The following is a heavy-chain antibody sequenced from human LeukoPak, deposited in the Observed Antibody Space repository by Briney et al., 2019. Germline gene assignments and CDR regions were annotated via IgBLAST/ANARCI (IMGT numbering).Heavy chain of an antibody. V-gene: IGHV3-53*01. CDR1: GFTVSSNY. CDR3: AELGITMIGGV. J-gene: IGHJ6*04. CDR2: IYSGGST. D-gene: IGHD3-10*02. Sequence: GGSLRLSCAASGFTVSSNYMSWVRQAPGKGLEWVSIIYSGGSTFYADSVKGRFTISRDNAKNSLYLQMDSLRAEDTAVYYCAELGITMIGGVWGKGTTVTISS.